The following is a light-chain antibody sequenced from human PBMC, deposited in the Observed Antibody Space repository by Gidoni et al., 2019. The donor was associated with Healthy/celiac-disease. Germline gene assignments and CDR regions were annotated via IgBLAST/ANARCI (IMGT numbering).Light chain of an antibody. V-gene: IGKV3-11*01. Sequence: EIVLTQSPATLSLSPGERATISCRASQSVSSYLAWYQQKPGQAPRLLSYDASNRATGIPARFSGSGSGTDFTLTISSLEPEDFAVYYCQQRSNWPPKLTFGGGTKVEIK. CDR1: QSVSSY. CDR2: DAS. J-gene: IGKJ4*01. CDR3: QQRSNWPPKLT.